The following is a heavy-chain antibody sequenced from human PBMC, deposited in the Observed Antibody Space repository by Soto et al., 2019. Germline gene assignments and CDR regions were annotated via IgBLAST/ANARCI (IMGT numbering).Heavy chain of an antibody. J-gene: IGHJ4*02. CDR3: ARGPHCYESGSPSWSTAD. V-gene: IGHV1-18*01. D-gene: IGHD3-10*01. CDR1: GYTFTSYG. CDR2: ISAYNGNT. Sequence: ASVKVSCKASGYTFTSYGISWVRQAPGQGLEWMGWISAYNGNTNYAQKLQDRVTMTTDTSTSTAYMVLRSLRSDDTAVYYCARGPHCYESGSPSWSTADWGQGTLVTVSS.